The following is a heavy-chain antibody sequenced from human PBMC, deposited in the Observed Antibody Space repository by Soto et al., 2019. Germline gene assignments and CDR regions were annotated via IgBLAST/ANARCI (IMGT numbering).Heavy chain of an antibody. V-gene: IGHV3-74*01. CDR3: GRGGSDSPMAPGY. Sequence: PGGSLRLSCAASGFTFSSYWMHWVRQAPGKGLVWVSRINPGGSATNYADSVKGRFTISRDNAKNTLYLQMNSLRAEDTAVFYCGRGGSDSPMAPGYWGQGTLVTVSS. J-gene: IGHJ4*02. CDR2: INPGGSAT. D-gene: IGHD5-18*01. CDR1: GFTFSSYW.